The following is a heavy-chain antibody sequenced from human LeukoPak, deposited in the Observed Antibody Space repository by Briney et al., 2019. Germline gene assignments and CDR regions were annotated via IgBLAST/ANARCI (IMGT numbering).Heavy chain of an antibody. J-gene: IGHJ4*02. V-gene: IGHV4-59*01. CDR2: IYYSGST. CDR3: ARAGELLWFGVDY. Sequence: PSETLSLTCTVSGGSISSYYCSWIRQPPGKGLEWIGYIYYSGSTNYNPSLKSRVTISVDTSKNQSSLKLSSVTAADTAVYYCARAGELLWFGVDYWGQGTLVTVSS. CDR1: GGSISSYY. D-gene: IGHD3-10*01.